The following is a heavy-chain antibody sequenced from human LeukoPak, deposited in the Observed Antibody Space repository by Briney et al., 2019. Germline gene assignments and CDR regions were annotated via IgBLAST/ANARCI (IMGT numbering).Heavy chain of an antibody. CDR1: GFTFSNSN. CDR3: AIERSSGHYGLDF. Sequence: PGGSLRLSCAASGFTFSNSNMNWVRQAPGKGLEWVASISSSSSYIYYADSVKGRFTISRDNAKNSLYLQMNSLRAEDTAVYYCAIERSSGHYGLDFWGQGTLVTVSS. V-gene: IGHV3-21*01. CDR2: ISSSSSYI. J-gene: IGHJ4*02. D-gene: IGHD3-22*01.